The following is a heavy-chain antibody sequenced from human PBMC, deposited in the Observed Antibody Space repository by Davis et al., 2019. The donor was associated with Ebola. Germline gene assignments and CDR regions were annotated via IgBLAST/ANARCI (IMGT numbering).Heavy chain of an antibody. D-gene: IGHD1-26*01. Sequence: GESLKISCKGSGYTFTNYWIGWVRQMPGKGLEWMGIIYPGDSDTRYSPSFPGQVTISADKSISTAYLQWSSLKASDTAMYYRARRGNYAGDAFDIWGQGATVTVSS. V-gene: IGHV5-51*01. CDR1: GYTFTNYW. CDR3: ARRGNYAGDAFDI. CDR2: IYPGDSDT. J-gene: IGHJ3*02.